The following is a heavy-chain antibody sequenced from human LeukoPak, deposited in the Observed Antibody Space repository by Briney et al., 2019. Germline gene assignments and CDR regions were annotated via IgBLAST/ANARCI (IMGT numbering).Heavy chain of an antibody. CDR2: IYYRGTT. CDR3: ARDQGGSFVYGLDV. Sequence: PSETLSLTCTVSGGSVSSGDYYWSWNRQPPGKGLEWIGNIYYRGTTNYSPSLKSRVTISVDTSKNQFSLKLSSVTAADTAVYYCARDQGGSFVYGLDVWGQGTTVIVSS. CDR1: GGSVSSGDYY. J-gene: IGHJ6*02. D-gene: IGHD2-15*01. V-gene: IGHV4-30-4*01.